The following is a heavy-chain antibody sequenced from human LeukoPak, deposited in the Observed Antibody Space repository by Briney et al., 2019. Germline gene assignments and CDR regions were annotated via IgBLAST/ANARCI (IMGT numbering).Heavy chain of an antibody. J-gene: IGHJ4*02. CDR3: ARDHLEMATRSRTFDY. CDR2: ISSSSYI. D-gene: IGHD5-24*01. Sequence: GGSLRLSCAASGFTFSSYSMNWVRQAPGKGLEWVSSISSSSYIYYADSVKGRFTISRDNTKNSLYLQMNSLRAEDTAVYYCARDHLEMATRSRTFDYWGQGTLVTVSS. CDR1: GFTFSSYS. V-gene: IGHV3-21*01.